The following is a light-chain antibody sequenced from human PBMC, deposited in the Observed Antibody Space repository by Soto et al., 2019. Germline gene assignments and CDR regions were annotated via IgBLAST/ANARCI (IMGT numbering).Light chain of an antibody. V-gene: IGKV3-15*01. J-gene: IGKJ4*01. Sequence: EIVMTQSPATLCVSLGERATLSCRASESVSSNLAWYQQKPGQAPRLLIYGASTRATGIPARFSGSGSGTEFIITISSQYSADFAVYYCQQYNNWPLTFGRGTKVEI. CDR1: ESVSSN. CDR3: QQYNNWPLT. CDR2: GAS.